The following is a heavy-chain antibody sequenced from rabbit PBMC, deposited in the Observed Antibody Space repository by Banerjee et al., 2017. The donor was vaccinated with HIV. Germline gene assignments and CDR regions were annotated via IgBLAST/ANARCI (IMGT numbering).Heavy chain of an antibody. CDR2: IYAGSSGKT. D-gene: IGHD2-1*01. CDR3: ARRGDSYYFNL. Sequence: QEQLVEYGGDLVQPEGSLTLTCKASGLDFSSSYWICWVRQAPGNGLEWIACIYAGSSGKTYYASWAKGRFTISKASSTTVTLQMTSLTAADTATYFCARRGDSYYFNLWGPGT. V-gene: IGHV1S45*01. CDR1: GLDFSSSYW. J-gene: IGHJ4*01.